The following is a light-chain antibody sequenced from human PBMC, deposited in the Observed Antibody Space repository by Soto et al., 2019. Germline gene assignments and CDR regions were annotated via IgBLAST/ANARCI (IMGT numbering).Light chain of an antibody. Sequence: QSVLTQPPSVSGAPGETVTISCSGRSPNIGSNAVNWYQQVPATAPKLLIYSNDQRPSGVPDRFSASKSGTSASLAISGLQSEDEADYSCATWDDSLNGPVFGGGTKLTVL. CDR1: SPNIGSNA. V-gene: IGLV1-44*01. CDR2: SND. CDR3: ATWDDSLNGPV. J-gene: IGLJ2*01.